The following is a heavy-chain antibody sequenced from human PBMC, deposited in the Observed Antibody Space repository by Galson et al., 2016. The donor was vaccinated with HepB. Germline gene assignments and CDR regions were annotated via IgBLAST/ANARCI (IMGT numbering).Heavy chain of an antibody. CDR1: GGIFSSYE. J-gene: IGHJ3*01. CDR2: IICLFNRT. D-gene: IGHD1/OR15-1a*01. CDR3: AKKWPTGPTALDV. Sequence: SVKVSCKASGGIFSSYEINWVRQAPGQGLEWMGAIICLFNRTSYAQKFQGRVSITADESTSTAYMELNRLTSDDTAVYFCAKKWPTGPTALDVWGQGTMVTVSS. V-gene: IGHV1-69*13.